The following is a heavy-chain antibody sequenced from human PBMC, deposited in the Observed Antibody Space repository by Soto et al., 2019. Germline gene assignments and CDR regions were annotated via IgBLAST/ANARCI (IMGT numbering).Heavy chain of an antibody. V-gene: IGHV4-59*08. J-gene: IGHJ4*02. CDR2: IYYSGST. CDR1: GGSIGSYY. CDR3: AAQQYSGYDPDF. D-gene: IGHD5-12*01. Sequence: PSETLSLTCTVSGGSIGSYYWSWIRQPPGKGLEWIGYIYYSGSTNYNPSLKSRVTISVDTSKNQFSLKLSSVTAADTAVYYCAAQQYSGYDPDFWGQGTLVTVSS.